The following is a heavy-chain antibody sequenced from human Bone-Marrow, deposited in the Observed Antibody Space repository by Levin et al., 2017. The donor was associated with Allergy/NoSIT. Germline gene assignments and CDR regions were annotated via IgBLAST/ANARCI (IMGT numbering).Heavy chain of an antibody. CDR3: ARDPSNYFDF. CDR2: IAYDGSSE. J-gene: IGHJ4*02. V-gene: IGHV3-30*04. Sequence: GESLKISCAGSGFTFSSYAMHWVRQAPGKGLEWVAVIAYDGSSEYYADSVKGRFIISRDNSNHTLCLQMNSLRPEDTAVYYCARDPSNYFDFWGQGTLVTVSS. CDR1: GFTFSSYA.